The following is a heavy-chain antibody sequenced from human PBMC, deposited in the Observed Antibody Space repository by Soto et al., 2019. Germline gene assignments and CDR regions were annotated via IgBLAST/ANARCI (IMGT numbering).Heavy chain of an antibody. J-gene: IGHJ5*02. CDR2: ISSTGST. V-gene: IGHV4-59*08. Sequence: PSVTLTLTCTVSGGSITTDYWTWIRQSPGKGLEWIAYISSTGSTSYNPSLESRVTISVDRSKNQFSLKLSCVTAADTTVYYCARHPHCYDSSGYYGWFDPWGQGTLVTVSS. CDR1: GGSITTDY. D-gene: IGHD3-22*01. CDR3: ARHPHCYDSSGYYGWFDP.